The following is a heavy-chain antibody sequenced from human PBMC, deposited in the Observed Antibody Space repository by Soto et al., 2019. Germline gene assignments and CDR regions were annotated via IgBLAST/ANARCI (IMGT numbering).Heavy chain of an antibody. Sequence: SVKVSCKASGCTFSSYAISWVRQAPGQGLEWMGGIIPIFGTANYAQKFRGRVTITADESTSTAYMELSSLRSEDTAVYYCARDLKIKNRTTQASDAFDIWGQGTMVTVSS. V-gene: IGHV1-69*13. CDR2: IIPIFGTA. CDR1: GCTFSSYA. J-gene: IGHJ3*02. CDR3: ARDLKIKNRTTQASDAFDI. D-gene: IGHD1-1*01.